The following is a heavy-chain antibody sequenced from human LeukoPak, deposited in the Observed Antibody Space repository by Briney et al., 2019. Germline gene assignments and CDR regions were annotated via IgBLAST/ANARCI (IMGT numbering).Heavy chain of an antibody. V-gene: IGHV4-34*01. CDR3: VSGYMMAAAGRLFVYYGLDV. D-gene: IGHD6-13*01. J-gene: IGHJ6*02. CDR1: GGSFSGYY. Sequence: MSSETLSLTCAVHGGSFSGYYWSWIRQPPGKGLEWIGEINHSGSTNYNPSLKSRVTISVDTSKNQFSLKLSSVTAADTAVYYCVSGYMMAAAGRLFVYYGLDVWGQGTTVTVSS. CDR2: INHSGST.